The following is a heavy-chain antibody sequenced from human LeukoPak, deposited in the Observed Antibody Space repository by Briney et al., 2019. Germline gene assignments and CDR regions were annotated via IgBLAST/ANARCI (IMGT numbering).Heavy chain of an antibody. CDR2: MNPNSGNT. V-gene: IGHV1-8*02. CDR3: GRDEGVAAPNYFGMGV. J-gene: IGHJ6*02. CDR1: GYTFTSYG. Sequence: GASVKVSCKASGYTFTSYGISWVRQAPGQGLEWMGWMNPNSGNTGLAQKFQGRVTLTRDTSLSTAYMELSNLRSDDTAVYYCGRDEGVAAPNYFGMGVWGQGATVSVSS. D-gene: IGHD2-15*01.